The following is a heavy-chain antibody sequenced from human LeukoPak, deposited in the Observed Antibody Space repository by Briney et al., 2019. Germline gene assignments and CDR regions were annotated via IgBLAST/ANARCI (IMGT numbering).Heavy chain of an antibody. CDR2: IYHSGNT. V-gene: IGHV4-4*02. J-gene: IGHJ4*02. CDR3: ARTPLYYDFWSGYRSPFDY. CDR1: GGSISSSNW. Sequence: PSGTLSLTCAVSGGSISSSNWWSWVRQPPGKGLEWIGEIYHSGNTYYKLSLKSRVTVSVDTSKNQFSLKLSSVTAADTAVYYCARTPLYYDFWSGYRSPFDYWGQGTLVTVSS. D-gene: IGHD3-3*01.